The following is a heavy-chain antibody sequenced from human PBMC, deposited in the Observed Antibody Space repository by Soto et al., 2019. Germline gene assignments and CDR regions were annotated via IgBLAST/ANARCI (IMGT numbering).Heavy chain of an antibody. Sequence: QMQLVQSGPEVKKPGTSVKVSCKASGFTFTSSAVQWVRQARGQRLEWIGWIVVGSGNTNYAQKFQERVTITRDMSTSTADRELSSLRSEDTAVYYCAAAGGIAVAGLAFDIWGQGTMVTVSS. D-gene: IGHD6-19*01. CDR2: IVVGSGNT. CDR3: AAAGGIAVAGLAFDI. J-gene: IGHJ3*02. CDR1: GFTFTSSA. V-gene: IGHV1-58*01.